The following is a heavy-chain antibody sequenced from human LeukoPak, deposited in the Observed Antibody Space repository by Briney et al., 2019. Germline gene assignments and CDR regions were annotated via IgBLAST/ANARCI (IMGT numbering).Heavy chain of an antibody. CDR2: IIPIFGTA. D-gene: IGHD2-2*01. V-gene: IGHV1-69*13. CDR1: GGTFSSYA. CDR3: ARGGDIVVVPAAMRFDY. Sequence: ASVKVSCKASGGTFSSYAISWVRQAPGQGLEWMGGIIPIFGTANYVQKFQGRVTITADESTSTAYMELSSLRSEDTAVYYCARGGDIVVVPAAMRFDYWGQGTLVTVSS. J-gene: IGHJ4*02.